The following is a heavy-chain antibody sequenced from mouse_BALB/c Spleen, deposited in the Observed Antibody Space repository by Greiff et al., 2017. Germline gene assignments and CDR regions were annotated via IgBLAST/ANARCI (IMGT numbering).Heavy chain of an antibody. V-gene: IGHV5-17*02. Sequence: VQLQQSGGGLVQPGGSRKLSCAASGFTFSSFGMHWVRQAPEKGLEWVAYISSGSSTIYYADTVKGRFTISRDNPKNTLFLQMTSLRSEDTAMYDGARERHRYDAAWFAYWGQGTLVTVSA. CDR3: ARERHRYDAAWFAY. D-gene: IGHD2-14*01. J-gene: IGHJ3*01. CDR1: GFTFSSFG. CDR2: ISSGSSTI.